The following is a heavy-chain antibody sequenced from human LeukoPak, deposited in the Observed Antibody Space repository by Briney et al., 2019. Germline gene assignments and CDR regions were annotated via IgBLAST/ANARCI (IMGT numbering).Heavy chain of an antibody. CDR1: GGSISSSSYY. V-gene: IGHV4-39*07. CDR3: ARVVIDNYYGSGSIGSWFDP. CDR2: IYYSGST. Sequence: SETLSLTCTVSGGSISSSSYYWGWVRQPPGKGLEWIGSIYYSGSTYYNPSLKSRVTISVDTSENQFSLKLSSVTAADTAVYYCARVVIDNYYGSGSIGSWFDPWGQGTLVTVSS. D-gene: IGHD3-10*01. J-gene: IGHJ5*02.